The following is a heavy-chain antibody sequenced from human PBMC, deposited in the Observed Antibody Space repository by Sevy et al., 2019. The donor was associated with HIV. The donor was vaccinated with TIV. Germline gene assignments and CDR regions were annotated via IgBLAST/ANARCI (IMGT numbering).Heavy chain of an antibody. CDR1: GFTFGDYA. D-gene: IGHD1-1*01. CDR3: RRWKGAQSIFDY. CDR2: LKRKAYGGTL. J-gene: IGHJ4*02. V-gene: IGHV3-49*04. Sequence: GGSLRLSCTASGFTFGDYAMSWVRQAPGKGLEWVAFLKRKAYGGTLDHAASAKGRFTMSRDDSKSIAYLQMNDLKTEDTGVYYCRRWKGAQSIFDYWGQGALVTVSS.